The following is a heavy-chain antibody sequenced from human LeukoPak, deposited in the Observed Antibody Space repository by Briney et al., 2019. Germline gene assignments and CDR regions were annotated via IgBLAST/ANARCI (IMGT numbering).Heavy chain of an antibody. D-gene: IGHD3-22*01. CDR3: ASALKGSSGYQYYMDV. J-gene: IGHJ6*03. V-gene: IGHV4-4*02. CDR1: GGSISSSNW. CDR2: IYHSGST. Sequence: SETLSLTCAVSGGSISSSNWWSWVRQPPGKGLEWIGEIYHSGSTNYNPSLKSRVTTSVDKSKNQFSLKLSSVTAADTAVYYCASALKGSSGYQYYMDVWGKGTTVTVSS.